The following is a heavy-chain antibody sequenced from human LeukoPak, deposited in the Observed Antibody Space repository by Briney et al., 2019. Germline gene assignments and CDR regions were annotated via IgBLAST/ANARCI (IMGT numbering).Heavy chain of an antibody. Sequence: GGSLRLSCAASGFTFSSYAMSWVRQAPGKGLEWVSAISGSGGSTYYADSVKGRFTISRDNSKNTLYLQMNSLRAKDTAVYYCAKVGSLWFGELSNYFDYWGQGTLVTVSS. J-gene: IGHJ4*02. CDR2: ISGSGGST. CDR3: AKVGSLWFGELSNYFDY. CDR1: GFTFSSYA. D-gene: IGHD3-10*01. V-gene: IGHV3-23*01.